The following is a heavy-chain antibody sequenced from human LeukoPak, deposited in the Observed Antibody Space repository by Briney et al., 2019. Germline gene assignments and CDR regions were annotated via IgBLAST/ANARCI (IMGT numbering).Heavy chain of an antibody. CDR3: TGAVRV. Sequence: SETLSLTCTVSGGSISSGSYYWGWVRQPPGKGLECIGNIYYSGSTYYNPSLKSRVTISVDASKNQFSLKLTSVTAADTAVYYCTGAVRVWGQGTTVTVSS. CDR2: IYYSGST. V-gene: IGHV4-39*01. J-gene: IGHJ6*02. CDR1: GGSISSGSYY.